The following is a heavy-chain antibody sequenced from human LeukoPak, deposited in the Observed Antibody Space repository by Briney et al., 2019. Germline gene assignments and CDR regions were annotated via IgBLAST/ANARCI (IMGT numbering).Heavy chain of an antibody. Sequence: GSSVKVSCKASGGTFSSNGINWVRQATGQGLEWMGWMNPNSGNTGYAQKFQGRVTMTRNTSISTAYMELSSLRSEDTAVYYCARGLGYSSGWYVWFDPWAQGTLVTVSS. CDR3: ARGLGYSSGWYVWFDP. J-gene: IGHJ5*02. D-gene: IGHD6-19*01. CDR1: GGTFSSNG. CDR2: MNPNSGNT. V-gene: IGHV1-8*02.